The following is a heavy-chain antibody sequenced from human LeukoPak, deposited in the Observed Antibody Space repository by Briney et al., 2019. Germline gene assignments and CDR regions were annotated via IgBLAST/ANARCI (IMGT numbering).Heavy chain of an antibody. J-gene: IGHJ4*02. CDR2: ISSSSSYI. CDR3: ARVEADYCDSSGYYGLGY. D-gene: IGHD3-22*01. Sequence: GGSLRLSCAASGFTFSSYSMNWVRQAPGKGLEWVSSISSSSSYIYYADSVKGRFTISRDNAKNSLYLQMNSLRAEDTAVYYCARVEADYCDSSGYYGLGYWGQGTLVTVSS. CDR1: GFTFSSYS. V-gene: IGHV3-21*01.